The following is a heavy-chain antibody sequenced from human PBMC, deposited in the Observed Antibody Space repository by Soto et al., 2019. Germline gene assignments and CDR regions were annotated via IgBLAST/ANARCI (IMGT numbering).Heavy chain of an antibody. V-gene: IGHV3-33*01. CDR1: GFTFSSYG. CDR3: ARGTGYYYYAMDV. D-gene: IGHD1-1*01. J-gene: IGHJ6*02. CDR2: IWYDGSNK. Sequence: QVQLVESGGGVVQPGRSLRLSCAASGFTFSSYGMHWVRQAPGKGLEWVALIWYDGSNKYYADSVKGRFTISRDNSKNTLCLQMNSLRAEDTAVYYCARGTGYYYYAMDVWGQGTTFTVSS.